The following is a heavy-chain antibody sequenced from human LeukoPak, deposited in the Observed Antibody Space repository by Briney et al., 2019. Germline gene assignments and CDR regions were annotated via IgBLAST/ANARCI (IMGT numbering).Heavy chain of an antibody. Sequence: ASVKVFCKASGGTFSSYAISWVRQAPGQGLEWMGGIIPIFGTANYAQKFQGRVTITADKSTSTAYMELSSLRSEDTAVYYCARGSSAEYFQHWGQGTLVTVSS. CDR1: GGTFSSYA. CDR2: IIPIFGTA. J-gene: IGHJ1*01. V-gene: IGHV1-69*06. CDR3: ARGSSAEYFQH.